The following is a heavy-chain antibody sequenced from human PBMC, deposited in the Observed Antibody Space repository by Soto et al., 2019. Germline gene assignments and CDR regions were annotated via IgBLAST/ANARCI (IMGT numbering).Heavy chain of an antibody. Sequence: QVQLQESGPGLVKPSETLSLTCTVSGGSVSSGSYYWGWIRQPPGKGLEWIGYIYHSGSTKYNPSLKSRVTISVDTSKNQFSLSLTSVTAADTAVYYCARLSAAWFDPWGQGTLVTVAS. J-gene: IGHJ5*02. CDR1: GGSVSSGSYY. V-gene: IGHV4-61*01. CDR3: ARLSAAWFDP. D-gene: IGHD6-19*01. CDR2: IYHSGST.